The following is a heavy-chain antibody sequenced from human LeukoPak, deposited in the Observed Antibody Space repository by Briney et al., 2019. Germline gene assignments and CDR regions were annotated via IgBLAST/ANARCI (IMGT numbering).Heavy chain of an antibody. D-gene: IGHD6-13*01. V-gene: IGHV3-43D*03. CDR3: AKGSQQLEGPPLYYYYYMDV. Sequence: GGSLRLSCAASGFTFDDYAMHWVRQAPGKGLEWVSLISWDGGSTYYADSVKGRFTISRDNSKNSLYLQMNSLRAEDTALYYCAKGSQQLEGPPLYYYYYMDVWGKGTTVTVSS. J-gene: IGHJ6*03. CDR2: ISWDGGST. CDR1: GFTFDDYA.